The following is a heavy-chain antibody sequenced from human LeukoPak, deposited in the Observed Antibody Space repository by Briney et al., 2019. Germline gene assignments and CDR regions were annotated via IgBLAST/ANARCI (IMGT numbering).Heavy chain of an antibody. J-gene: IGHJ6*02. CDR3: AKDGRGSGTYAFYYAMDV. D-gene: IGHD3-10*01. CDR1: GGSISSSSYY. CDR2: IYYGGST. V-gene: IGHV4-61*01. Sequence: SETLSLTCTVSGGSISSSSYYWSWIRQPPGKGLEWIGYIYYGGSTNYNPSLKSRVTISVDTSKNQFSLKLISVTAADTAIYYCAKDGRGSGTYAFYYAMDVWGQGTTVTVSS.